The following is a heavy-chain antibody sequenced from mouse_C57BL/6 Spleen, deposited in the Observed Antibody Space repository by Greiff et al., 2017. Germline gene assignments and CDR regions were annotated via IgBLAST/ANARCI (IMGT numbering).Heavy chain of an antibody. D-gene: IGHD2-4*01. Sequence: VQLQQSGAELVRPGSSVKLSCKASGYTFTSYWMHWVKQRPIQGLEWIGNIDPSDSETHYNQKFKDKATLTVDKSSSTAYMQLSSLTSEDSAVYYCARKMGYDYDDAMDYWGQGTSVTVSS. J-gene: IGHJ4*01. V-gene: IGHV1-52*01. CDR2: IDPSDSET. CDR1: GYTFTSYW. CDR3: ARKMGYDYDDAMDY.